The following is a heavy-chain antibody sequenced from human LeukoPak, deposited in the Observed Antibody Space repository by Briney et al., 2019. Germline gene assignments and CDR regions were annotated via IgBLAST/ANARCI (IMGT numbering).Heavy chain of an antibody. Sequence: GGSLRLPCAASGFPFSPNYMSWVRQAPGKGLERVSVINTGGSAFYANSVKGRFTISRDNSNNTLYLQMNSLRAEDTAVYYCARVRRQVGSRWFDSWGQGILVTVSS. CDR3: ARVRRQVGSRWFDS. J-gene: IGHJ5*01. CDR2: INTGGSA. V-gene: IGHV3-53*01. D-gene: IGHD1-26*01. CDR1: GFPFSPNY.